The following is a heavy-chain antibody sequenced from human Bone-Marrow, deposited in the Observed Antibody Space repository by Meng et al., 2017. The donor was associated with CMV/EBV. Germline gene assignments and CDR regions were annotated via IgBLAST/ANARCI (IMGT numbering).Heavy chain of an antibody. Sequence: GSLRLSCTVSGGSVSSGSYYWSWIRQPPGKGLEWIGYIYYSGSTNYNPSLKNRVTISVDTSKNQFSLKLSSVTAADTAVYYCARDVTTTGGYYYYGMDVWGQGTTVTVSS. J-gene: IGHJ6*02. V-gene: IGHV4-61*01. CDR2: IYYSGST. CDR3: ARDVTTTGGYYYYGMDV. CDR1: GGSVSSGSYY. D-gene: IGHD4-11*01.